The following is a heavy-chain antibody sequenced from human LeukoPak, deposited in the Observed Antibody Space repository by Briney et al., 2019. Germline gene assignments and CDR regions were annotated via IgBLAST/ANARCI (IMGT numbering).Heavy chain of an antibody. Sequence: SETLSLTCTVSGGSISSSSYYWGWIRQPPGKGLEWIGSIYYSGSTYYNPSLKSRVTISVDTSKNQFSLKLSSVTAADTAVYYCARESSFWSGYYTGHEAFDIWGQGTMVTVSS. CDR2: IYYSGST. CDR1: GGSISSSSYY. CDR3: ARESSFWSGYYTGHEAFDI. J-gene: IGHJ3*02. V-gene: IGHV4-39*07. D-gene: IGHD3-3*01.